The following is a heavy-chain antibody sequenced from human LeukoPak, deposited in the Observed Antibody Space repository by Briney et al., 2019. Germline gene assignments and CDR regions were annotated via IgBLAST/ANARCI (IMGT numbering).Heavy chain of an antibody. D-gene: IGHD3-10*01. CDR2: INNSGST. CDR3: ARGRVGTYYYGSGSYYNHNWFDP. V-gene: IGHV4-34*01. J-gene: IGHJ5*02. CDR1: GGSFSGYY. Sequence: PSETLSLTCAVYGGSFSGYYWSWIRQPPGKGLEWIGEINNSGSTNYNPSLKSRVTISVDTSKNQFSLKLSSVSAADTAVYYCARGRVGTYYYGSGSYYNHNWFDPWGQGTLVTVSS.